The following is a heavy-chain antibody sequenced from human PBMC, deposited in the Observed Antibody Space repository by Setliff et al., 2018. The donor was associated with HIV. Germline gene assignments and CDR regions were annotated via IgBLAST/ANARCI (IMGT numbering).Heavy chain of an antibody. CDR1: GLAVNENY. V-gene: IGHV3-66*02. D-gene: IGHD4-4*01. Sequence: GGSLRLSCAASGLAVNENYMTWVRQAPGKGLESVSILYSGFSTYYADSVRGRFSISRASSRNTLFLQMDDLRPEDTAVYYCARVVDPDYSDYYYHYMDVWGRGTTVTVSS. CDR3: ARVVDPDYSDYYYHYMDV. J-gene: IGHJ6*03. CDR2: LYSGFST.